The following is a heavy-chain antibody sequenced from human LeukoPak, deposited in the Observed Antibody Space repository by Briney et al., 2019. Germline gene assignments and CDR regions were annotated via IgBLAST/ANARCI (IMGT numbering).Heavy chain of an antibody. CDR2: IYYSGST. V-gene: IGHV4-31*03. Sequence: SPTLSLTCTVSGGSISSGGYYWSWIRQHPGKGLEWIGYIYYSGSTYYNPSLKSRVTISVDTSKNQFSLKLSSVTAADTAVYYCARSPSVEYSSSHYFDYWGQGTLVTVSS. CDR3: ARSPSVEYSSSHYFDY. D-gene: IGHD6-6*01. J-gene: IGHJ4*02. CDR1: GGSISSGGYY.